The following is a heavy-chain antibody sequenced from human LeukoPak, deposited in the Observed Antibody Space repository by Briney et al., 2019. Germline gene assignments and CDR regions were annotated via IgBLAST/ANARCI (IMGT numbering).Heavy chain of an antibody. Sequence: GGALRHSCADPRLAVSDAWMSWVRQPPGKGLEWVGRIKSKTDGGTTDFDASVKGRFSISRDDSENTLYLQMNSLKSEDTAVYYCTGRPGWGRGTLVIVSS. CDR3: TGRPG. CDR2: IKSKTDGGTT. CDR1: RLAVSDAW. J-gene: IGHJ4*02. V-gene: IGHV3-15*01.